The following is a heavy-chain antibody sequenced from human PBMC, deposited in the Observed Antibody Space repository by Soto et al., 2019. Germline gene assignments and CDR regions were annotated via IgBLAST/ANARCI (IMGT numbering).Heavy chain of an antibody. CDR2: IDPSDSYT. CDR3: ARHLIAAAGQYYYYGMDV. CDR1: GYSFTSYW. Sequence: GESLKISCKGSGYSFTSYWISWVRQMPGKGLEWMGRIDPSDSYTNYSPSFQGHVTISADKSISTAYLQWSSLKASDTAMYYWARHLIAAAGQYYYYGMDVWGQGTTVTVSS. V-gene: IGHV5-10-1*01. J-gene: IGHJ6*02. D-gene: IGHD6-13*01.